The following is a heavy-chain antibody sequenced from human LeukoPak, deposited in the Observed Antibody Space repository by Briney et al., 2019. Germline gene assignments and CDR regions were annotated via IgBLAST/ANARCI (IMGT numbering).Heavy chain of an antibody. CDR2: IGSSGGPI. Sequence: PGGSLRLSCAASGFTFSDYYMSWIRQAPGKGLEWVSYIGSSGGPIYYADSVRGRFTISRDNAKNSLYLQVNSLRAEDTAVYYCARPPSVTTAGYYFGYWGQGTLVTVSS. D-gene: IGHD4-17*01. CDR1: GFTFSDYY. V-gene: IGHV3-11*04. CDR3: ARPPSVTTAGYYFGY. J-gene: IGHJ4*02.